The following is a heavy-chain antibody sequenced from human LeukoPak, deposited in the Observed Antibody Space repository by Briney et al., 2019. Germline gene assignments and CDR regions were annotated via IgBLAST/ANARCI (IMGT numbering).Heavy chain of an antibody. CDR1: GGSFSGYY. V-gene: IGHV4-34*01. J-gene: IGHJ4*02. CDR2: INHSGST. D-gene: IGHD3-22*01. CDR3: ARGYYYDSSPAY. Sequence: PSETLSLTCAVYGGSFSGYYWSWIRQPPGKGREWIGEINHSGSTDYNPSLKSRVTISVDTSKNQFSLKLSSVTAADTAVYYCARGYYYDSSPAYWGQGTLVTVSS.